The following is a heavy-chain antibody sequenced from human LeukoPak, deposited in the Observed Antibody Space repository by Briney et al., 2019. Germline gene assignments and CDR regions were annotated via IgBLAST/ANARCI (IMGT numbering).Heavy chain of an antibody. J-gene: IGHJ6*02. V-gene: IGHV1-3*01. Sequence: ASVKVSCKASGYTFTSYAMHWVRQAPGQRLEWMGWINAGNGNTKYSQKFQGRVTITRDTSASTAYMELSSLRSEDTAVYYCARAVVDIVATLTDYYYYGMDVWGQGTTVTVSS. CDR1: GYTFTSYA. CDR2: INAGNGNT. CDR3: ARAVVDIVATLTDYYYYGMDV. D-gene: IGHD5-12*01.